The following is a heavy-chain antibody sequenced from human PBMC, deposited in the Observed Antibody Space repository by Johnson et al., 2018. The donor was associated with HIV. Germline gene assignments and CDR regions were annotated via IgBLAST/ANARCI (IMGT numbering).Heavy chain of an antibody. V-gene: IGHV3-30-3*01. CDR2: ISYDGSNK. D-gene: IGHD3-10*01. CDR1: GFTVSSNY. Sequence: QVQLVESGGGVVQPGRSLRLSCAASGFTVSSNYMSWVRQAPGKGLEWVALISYDGSNKYYADSVKGRFTISRDNSKNTLYLQMNSLRAEDTAVYYCVRDRGTMLLDGAFDIWGQGTMVTVSS. J-gene: IGHJ3*02. CDR3: VRDRGTMLLDGAFDI.